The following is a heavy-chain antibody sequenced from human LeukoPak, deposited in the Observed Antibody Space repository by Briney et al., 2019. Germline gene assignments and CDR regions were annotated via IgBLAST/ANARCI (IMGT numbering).Heavy chain of an antibody. Sequence: ASVKVSCKASGYTFTGYYMHWVRQAPGQGLQWMGWMNPNSGGTNYAQKFQGRVTMARDTSISTAYMELSRLRSDDTAVYYCARVPITMVRGVIWWFDPWGQGTLVTVSS. CDR2: MNPNSGGT. D-gene: IGHD3-10*01. V-gene: IGHV1-2*02. CDR3: ARVPITMVRGVIWWFDP. CDR1: GYTFTGYY. J-gene: IGHJ5*02.